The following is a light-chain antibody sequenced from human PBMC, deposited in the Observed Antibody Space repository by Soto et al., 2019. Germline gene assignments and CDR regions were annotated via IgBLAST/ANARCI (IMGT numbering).Light chain of an antibody. Sequence: EIVLTQSPGSLSLSPGERATLSCRASQSVSSSYLAWYQQKPGQAPRLLIYVASSRATGIPDRFSGTGSGTDFTLTISRLEPEDFAVYYCQQYNNWPRTFGQGTKVDIK. CDR2: VAS. V-gene: IGKV3-20*01. CDR3: QQYNNWPRT. CDR1: QSVSSSY. J-gene: IGKJ1*01.